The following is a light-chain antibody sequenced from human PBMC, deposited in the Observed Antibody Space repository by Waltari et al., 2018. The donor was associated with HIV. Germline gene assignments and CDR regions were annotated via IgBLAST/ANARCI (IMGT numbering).Light chain of an antibody. Sequence: QSALPQPRSVSGSPGQSVTISCTGTSSDVGGYNFVSWYQQHPGKAPKLVIYDVSKWPSGVPDRFSGSKSGNTASLTISGLQAEDEADYYCCSYTGSYTWVFGGGTELTVL. J-gene: IGLJ3*02. CDR2: DVS. V-gene: IGLV2-11*01. CDR1: SSDVGGYNF. CDR3: CSYTGSYTWV.